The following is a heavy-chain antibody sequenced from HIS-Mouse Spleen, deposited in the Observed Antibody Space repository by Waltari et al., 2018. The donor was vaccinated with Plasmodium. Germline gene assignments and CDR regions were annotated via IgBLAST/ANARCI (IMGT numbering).Heavy chain of an antibody. D-gene: IGHD6-13*01. Sequence: EVQLVESGGGLVQPGGSLRLSCAASRFTFRSYWMSWVRQAPGKGLEWVANIKQDGREKYYVDSVKGRFTISRDNAKNSLYLQMNSLRAEDTAVYYCASSWYWYFDLWGRGTLVTVSS. CDR2: IKQDGREK. J-gene: IGHJ2*01. CDR1: RFTFRSYW. CDR3: ASSWYWYFDL. V-gene: IGHV3-7*01.